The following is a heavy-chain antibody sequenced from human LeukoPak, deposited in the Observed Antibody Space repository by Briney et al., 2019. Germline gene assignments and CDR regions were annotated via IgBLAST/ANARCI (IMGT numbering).Heavy chain of an antibody. V-gene: IGHV3-21*01. CDR1: GFTFSSYS. J-gene: IGHJ5*02. CDR3: TRGTRSTFTTGGTHWFDP. CDR2: ISSSSSYI. Sequence: AGGSLRLSCAASGFTFSSYSMNWVRQAPGKGLEWVSSISSSSSYIYYADSVKGRFTISRDNAKNSLYLQMNSLRAEDPAVYYCTRGTRSTFTTGGTHWFDPWGQGTLVTVSS. D-gene: IGHD4-17*01.